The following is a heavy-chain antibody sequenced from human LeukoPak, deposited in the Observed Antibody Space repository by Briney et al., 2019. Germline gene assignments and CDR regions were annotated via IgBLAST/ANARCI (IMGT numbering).Heavy chain of an antibody. D-gene: IGHD1-26*01. Sequence: GGSLRLSCAASGLTFSSYDLSWVRQAPGKGLEWVSGISGSGGSTNYADSVKGRFTISRDNSKNTLYLQMNSLRAEDTALYYCAKETSRIGGSMASFDYWGQGTLVTVSS. CDR1: GLTFSSYD. V-gene: IGHV3-23*01. CDR3: AKETSRIGGSMASFDY. J-gene: IGHJ4*02. CDR2: ISGSGGST.